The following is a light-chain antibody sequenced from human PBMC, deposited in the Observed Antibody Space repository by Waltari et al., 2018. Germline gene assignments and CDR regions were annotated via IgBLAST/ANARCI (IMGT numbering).Light chain of an antibody. Sequence: EMVMTQSPATLSVSLGERATLSCRASQSVRSRWAWYQQKPGQAPRLLVYDASTRATGVPARFSGSGSGTDFILTISGMQSEDFAVYYCQQYHNWPPGFGPGTKVDIK. V-gene: IGKV3-15*01. CDR2: DAS. CDR3: QQYHNWPPG. J-gene: IGKJ3*01. CDR1: QSVRSR.